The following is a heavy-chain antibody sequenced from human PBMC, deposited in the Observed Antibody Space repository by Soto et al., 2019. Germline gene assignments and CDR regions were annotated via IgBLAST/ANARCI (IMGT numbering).Heavy chain of an antibody. CDR2: IIPIFGIT. V-gene: IGHV1-69*13. D-gene: IGHD6-19*01. J-gene: IGHJ4*02. CDR3: ARSAFTQRAVACEY. CDR1: GCMFSSYP. Sequence: VASVKVSCKASGCMFSSYPIGWVRQAPGQGLEWMGGIIPIFGITNYVQKFQGRITITADESTSTAYMDLISLTPEDTAVYYCARSAFTQRAVACEYWGQGTPVTVSS.